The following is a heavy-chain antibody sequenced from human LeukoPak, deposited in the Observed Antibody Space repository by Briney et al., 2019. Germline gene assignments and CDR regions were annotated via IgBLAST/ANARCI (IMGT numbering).Heavy chain of an antibody. CDR2: IIPIFGTA. Sequence: SVKVSCKASAGTFSSYAISWVRQAPGQGLEWMGGIIPIFGTANYAQKFQGRVTITTDESTSTAYMELSSLRSEDTAVYYCATVAVAGMFSSYFDYWGQGTLVTVSS. V-gene: IGHV1-69*05. J-gene: IGHJ4*02. CDR1: AGTFSSYA. CDR3: ATVAVAGMFSSYFDY. D-gene: IGHD6-19*01.